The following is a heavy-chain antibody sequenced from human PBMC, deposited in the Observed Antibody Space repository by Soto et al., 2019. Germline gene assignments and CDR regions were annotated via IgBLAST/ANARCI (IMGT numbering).Heavy chain of an antibody. CDR3: AREDMDVVVIAMSDAFDI. CDR2: ISSSSSYI. V-gene: IGHV3-21*01. CDR1: GFTFSSYS. J-gene: IGHJ3*02. Sequence: GGSLRLSCAASGFTFSSYSMNWVRQAPGKGLEWVSSISSSSSYIYYADSVKGRFTISRDNAKNSLYLQMNSLRAEDTAVYYCAREDMDVVVIAMSDAFDIWGQGTMVTVSS. D-gene: IGHD2-21*01.